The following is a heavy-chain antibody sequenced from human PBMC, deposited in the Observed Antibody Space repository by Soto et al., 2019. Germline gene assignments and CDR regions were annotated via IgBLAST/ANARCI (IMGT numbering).Heavy chain of an antibody. Sequence: GESLKISCAASGFTFDDYTMHWVRQAPGKGLEWVSLISWDGGSTYYADSVKGRFTIYRDNSKNSLYLQMNSLRTEDTALYYCAKDLTPYGSGSYYYYYGMDVWGQGTTVTVSS. CDR2: ISWDGGST. J-gene: IGHJ6*02. V-gene: IGHV3-43*01. CDR1: GFTFDDYT. CDR3: AKDLTPYGSGSYYYYYGMDV. D-gene: IGHD3-10*01.